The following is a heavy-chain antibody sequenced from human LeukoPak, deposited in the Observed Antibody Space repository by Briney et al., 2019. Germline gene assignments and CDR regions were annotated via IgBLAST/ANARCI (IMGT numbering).Heavy chain of an antibody. CDR2: ISYDGSNK. CDR1: GFTFSSYG. J-gene: IGHJ4*02. Sequence: GGSLRLSCAASGFTFSSYGMHWVRQAPGKGLEWVAVISYDGSNKYYADSVKGRFTISRDNSKNSLYLQMNSLRTEDTALYYCAKDSPAGAIDYWGQGTLVTVSS. CDR3: AKDSPAGAIDY. V-gene: IGHV3-30*18. D-gene: IGHD3-10*01.